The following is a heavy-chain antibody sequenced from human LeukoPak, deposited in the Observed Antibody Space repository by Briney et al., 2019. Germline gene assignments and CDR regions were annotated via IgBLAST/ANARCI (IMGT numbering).Heavy chain of an antibody. Sequence: GGSLRLSCAASGFTFSSYAMSWVRQAPGKGLEWVSAISGSGGSTYYADSVKGRFTISRDNAKNSLYPQMNSLRAEDTAVYYCARPPLGAYSSSGIDYWGQGTLVTVSS. CDR2: ISGSGGST. CDR3: ARPPLGAYSSSGIDY. CDR1: GFTFSSYA. V-gene: IGHV3-23*01. D-gene: IGHD6-6*01. J-gene: IGHJ4*02.